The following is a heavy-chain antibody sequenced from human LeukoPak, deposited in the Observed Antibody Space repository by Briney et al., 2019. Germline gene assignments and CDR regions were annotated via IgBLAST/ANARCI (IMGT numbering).Heavy chain of an antibody. V-gene: IGHV4-34*01. Sequence: SETLSLTCAVYGGSFSGYYWSWIRQPPGKGLEWIGEINHSGSTNYNPSLKSRVTISVDTSKNQFSLKLSSVTAADTAVYYCASAKLERGAFRYYYYYMDVWGKGTTVTVSS. CDR1: GGSFSGYY. CDR2: INHSGST. D-gene: IGHD1-1*01. J-gene: IGHJ6*03. CDR3: ASAKLERGAFRYYYYYMDV.